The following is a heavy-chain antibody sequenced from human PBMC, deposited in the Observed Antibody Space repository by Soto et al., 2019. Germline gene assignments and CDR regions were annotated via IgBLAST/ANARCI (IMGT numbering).Heavy chain of an antibody. CDR2: IIPIFGTA. Sequence: QVQLVQSGAEVKKPGSSVKVSCTASGGTFSSYAISWVRQAPGQGLEWMGGIIPIFGTANYAQKVQGRVTITADESTSTAYMELSSLRSEDTAVYYCAKSPAYSYGPNDAFDIWGQGTMVTVSS. J-gene: IGHJ3*02. V-gene: IGHV1-69*01. CDR1: GGTFSSYA. D-gene: IGHD5-18*01. CDR3: AKSPAYSYGPNDAFDI.